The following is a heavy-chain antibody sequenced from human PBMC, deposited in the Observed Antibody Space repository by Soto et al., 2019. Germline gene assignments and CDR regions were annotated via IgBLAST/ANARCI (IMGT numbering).Heavy chain of an antibody. V-gene: IGHV1-69*02. CDR3: ASDRITTRGDAFDL. D-gene: IGHD3-3*01. J-gene: IGHJ3*01. Sequence: QVQLVQSGAEVRKPGSSVKVSCKAPGGTFSTYIISWVRQAPGQGLEWMGRIIPIPDITNYAQKFQGRVTVTADRSTSTAYMKLTSLKAEDTAVYYCASDRITTRGDAFDLWGQGTMVTVSS. CDR1: GGTFSTYI. CDR2: IIPIPDIT.